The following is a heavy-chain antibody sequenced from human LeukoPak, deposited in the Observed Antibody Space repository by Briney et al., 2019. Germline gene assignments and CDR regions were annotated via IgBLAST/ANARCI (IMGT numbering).Heavy chain of an antibody. CDR2: ISSSGSTI. V-gene: IGHV3-11*04. CDR1: GFTFSDYY. Sequence: GGSLRLSCGASGFTFSDYYMSWIRQAPGKGLEWVSYISSSGSTIYYADSVKGRFTISRDNAKNSLYLQMNSLRAEDTAVYYCARGVNKLRFLEWLLKGWFDPWGQGTLVTVSS. J-gene: IGHJ5*02. CDR3: ARGVNKLRFLEWLLKGWFDP. D-gene: IGHD3-3*01.